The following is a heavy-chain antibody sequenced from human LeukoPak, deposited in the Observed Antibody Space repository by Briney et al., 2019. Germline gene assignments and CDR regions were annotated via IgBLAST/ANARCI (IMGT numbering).Heavy chain of an antibody. Sequence: GGSLRLSCAASGFTFSSYAMSWVRQAPGKGLEWVSAISGSGGSTYYADSVKGRFTISRDNSKNTLYLQMNSLRAEDTAVYYCAKCPDPATYYYDSSGPPFDYWGQGTLVTVSS. CDR2: ISGSGGST. CDR3: AKCPDPATYYYDSSGPPFDY. D-gene: IGHD3-22*01. CDR1: GFTFSSYA. J-gene: IGHJ4*02. V-gene: IGHV3-23*01.